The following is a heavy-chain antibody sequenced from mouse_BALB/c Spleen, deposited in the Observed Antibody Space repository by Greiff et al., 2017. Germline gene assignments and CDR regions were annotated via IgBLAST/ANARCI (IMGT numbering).Heavy chain of an antibody. D-gene: IGHD1-1*01. Sequence: VHVKQSGPELEKPGASVKISCKASGYSFTGYNMNWVKQSNGKSLEWIGNIDPYYGGTSYNQKFKGKATLTVDKSSSTAYMQLKSLTSEDSAVYYCARGRGGSSRWYFDVWGAGTTVTVSS. CDR3: ARGRGGSSRWYFDV. J-gene: IGHJ1*01. CDR1: GYSFTGYN. CDR2: IDPYYGGT. V-gene: IGHV1-39*01.